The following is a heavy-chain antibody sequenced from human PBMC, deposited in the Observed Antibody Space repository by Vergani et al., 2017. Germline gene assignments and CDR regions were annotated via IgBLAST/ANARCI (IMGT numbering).Heavy chain of an antibody. Sequence: EVQLVESGGGLIHPGGSLILSCEGSGFSFSGYWMHWVRQSPEKGLVWVSRIKSDGSITNYADSVKGRFTISRDNAKNTLYLEMNSLRGDDTAIYYCVRARCSGPCFMSNWFDSWGQGTLVTVSS. J-gene: IGHJ5*01. CDR3: VRARCSGPCFMSNWFDS. D-gene: IGHD5-12*01. CDR1: GFSFSGYW. V-gene: IGHV3-74*01. CDR2: IKSDGSIT.